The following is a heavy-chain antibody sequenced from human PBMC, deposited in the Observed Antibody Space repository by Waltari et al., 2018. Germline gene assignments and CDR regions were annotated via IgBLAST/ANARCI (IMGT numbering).Heavy chain of an antibody. CDR1: GFDVSSKY. V-gene: IGHV3-53*01. CDR3: ARVLRYNWNEYDY. J-gene: IGHJ4*02. CDR2: LYRDDGA. Sequence: EVQLVESGGGFFQPGGSLRLSCAASGFDVSSKYMSWVRQAPGKGLEWCSVLYRDDGAFYADSVRGRFIVSRDNSRNTLDLQMNNLRAEDTAVYYCARVLRYNWNEYDYWGPGTLVTVSS. D-gene: IGHD1-20*01.